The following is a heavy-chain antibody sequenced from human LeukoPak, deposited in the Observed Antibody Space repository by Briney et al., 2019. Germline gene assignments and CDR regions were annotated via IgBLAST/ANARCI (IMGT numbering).Heavy chain of an antibody. J-gene: IGHJ2*01. CDR3: ARAAMITFGGPREAPWYLDL. D-gene: IGHD3-16*01. CDR1: GGTFSSYA. Sequence: SVKVSCKASGGTFSSYAISWVRQAPGQGLEWMGGIIPIFGTANYAQKFQGRVTITADKPTSTAYMELSSLRSEDTAVYYCARAAMITFGGPREAPWYLDLWGRGTLVTVSS. V-gene: IGHV1-69*06. CDR2: IIPIFGTA.